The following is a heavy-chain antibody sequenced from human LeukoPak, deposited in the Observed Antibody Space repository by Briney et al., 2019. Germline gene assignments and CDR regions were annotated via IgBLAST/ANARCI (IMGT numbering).Heavy chain of an antibody. J-gene: IGHJ3*02. CDR1: GYTFTSYA. CDR2: INAVNGNT. Sequence: GASVKVSCKASGYTFTSYAMHWVRQAPGQRLEWMGWINAVNGNTKYSQKFQGRVTITRDTSASTAYMELSSLRSEDTAVYYCARDRVGGYCSGGSCYSSDAFDIWGQGTMVTVSS. D-gene: IGHD2-15*01. CDR3: ARDRVGGYCSGGSCYSSDAFDI. V-gene: IGHV1-3*01.